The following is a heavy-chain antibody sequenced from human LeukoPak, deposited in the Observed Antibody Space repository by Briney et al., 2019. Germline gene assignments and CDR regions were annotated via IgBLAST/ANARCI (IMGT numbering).Heavy chain of an antibody. D-gene: IGHD7-27*01. CDR2: INPNSGGT. CDR1: GYTFTGYY. J-gene: IGHJ4*02. Sequence: GASVTVSCKASGYTFTGYYMLWVRQAPGQGLEWMGWINPNSGGTNYAQKFQGRVTMTRDTSISTAYMELSRLRSDDTAVYYCARDRSWGSLGYFDYWGQGTLVTVSS. V-gene: IGHV1-2*02. CDR3: ARDRSWGSLGYFDY.